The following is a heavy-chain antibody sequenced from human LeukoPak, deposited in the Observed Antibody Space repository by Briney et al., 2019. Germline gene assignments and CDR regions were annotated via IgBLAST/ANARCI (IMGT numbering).Heavy chain of an antibody. CDR1: GGSISHYY. CDR2: IDYSRTT. CDR3: AREDPQTTVPEGMDV. Sequence: PSETLSLTCTASGGSISHYYWSWIRQSPGKGLEWIGYIDYSRTTNYNPSLKSRVTISVDTSRNQFSLQLRSVTAADTAVYYCAREDPQTTVPEGMDVWGQGTTVIVSS. D-gene: IGHD4-17*01. V-gene: IGHV4-59*01. J-gene: IGHJ6*02.